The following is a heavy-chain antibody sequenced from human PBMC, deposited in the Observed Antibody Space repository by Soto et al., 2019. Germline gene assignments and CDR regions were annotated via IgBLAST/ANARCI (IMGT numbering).Heavy chain of an antibody. CDR1: GFTFSSYA. CDR3: ARDGVAPGLYFDY. D-gene: IGHD6-13*01. Sequence: GGSLRLSCAASGFTFSSYAMNWVRQAPGKGLEWVASMKYDGREKMYVDSVKGRFTISRDNAKSSLYLQMASLRAEDTAVYFCARDGVAPGLYFDYWGQGTQVTVSS. CDR2: MKYDGREK. J-gene: IGHJ4*02. V-gene: IGHV3-7*05.